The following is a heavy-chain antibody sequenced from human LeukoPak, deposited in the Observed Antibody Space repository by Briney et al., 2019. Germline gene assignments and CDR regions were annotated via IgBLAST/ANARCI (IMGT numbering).Heavy chain of an antibody. CDR1: GFTFSSYW. V-gene: IGHV3-7*01. Sequence: PGGSLRLSCAASGFTFSSYWMSWVRQAPGKGLEWVANIKQDGSEKYYVDSVKGRFTISRDNSKNTLYLQMNSLRAEDTAVYYCARSGITTGFPYFAKYYFDYWGQGTLVTVSS. J-gene: IGHJ4*02. CDR3: ARSGITTGFPYFAKYYFDY. CDR2: IKQDGSEK. D-gene: IGHD1-1*01.